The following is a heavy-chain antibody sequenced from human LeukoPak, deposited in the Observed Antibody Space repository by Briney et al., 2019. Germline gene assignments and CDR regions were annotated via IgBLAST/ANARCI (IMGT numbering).Heavy chain of an antibody. Sequence: PGGSLRLSCAASGFTFSSYSMNWVRQAPGKGLEWVSYISSSSSTIYYADSVKGRFTISRGNAKNSLYLQMNSLRAEDTAVYYCARDSVYYYYYMDVWGKGTTVTVSS. CDR1: GFTFSSYS. CDR2: ISSSSSTI. CDR3: ARDSVYYYYYMDV. D-gene: IGHD3-10*01. V-gene: IGHV3-48*04. J-gene: IGHJ6*03.